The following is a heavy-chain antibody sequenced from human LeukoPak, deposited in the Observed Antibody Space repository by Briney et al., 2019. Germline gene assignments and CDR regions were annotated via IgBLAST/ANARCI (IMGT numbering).Heavy chain of an antibody. CDR3: AKGPPSDILTGYLVH. CDR2: ISYDGSNK. D-gene: IGHD3-9*01. Sequence: GSLRLSCAASGFTFSSYGMHWVRQAPGKGLEWVAVISYDGSNKYYADSVKGRFTISRDNSKNMLYLQMNSLRAEDTAVYYCAKGPPSDILTGYLVHWGQGTLVTVSS. CDR1: GFTFSSYG. J-gene: IGHJ4*02. V-gene: IGHV3-30*18.